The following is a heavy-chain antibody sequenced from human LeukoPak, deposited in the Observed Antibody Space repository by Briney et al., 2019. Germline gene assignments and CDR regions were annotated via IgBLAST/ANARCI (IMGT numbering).Heavy chain of an antibody. D-gene: IGHD3-3*01. CDR1: GGSISSSSYS. J-gene: IGHJ5*01. V-gene: IGHV4-39*01. CDR2: IYYSGST. Sequence: PSETLSLTCTVSGGSISSSSYSWGWIRQPPGKGLEWIGSIYYSGSTYYNPSLKSRVTISVDTSKNQFSLKLSSVTAADTAVYYCARTENYDFWSGYSSHNWFDSWGQGTLVTVSS. CDR3: ARTENYDFWSGYSSHNWFDS.